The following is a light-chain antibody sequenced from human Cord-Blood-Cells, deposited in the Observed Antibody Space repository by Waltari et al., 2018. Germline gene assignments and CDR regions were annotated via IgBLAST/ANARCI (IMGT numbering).Light chain of an antibody. CDR1: QGISSW. CDR3: QQANSFPPLT. V-gene: IGKV1-12*01. Sequence: DIQMTQSPSSVSASVGDRVTITCRASQGISSWVAWYQQKPGKAPKLLIDAASSLQSGVPTRFSGSGSGTDFTLTISSLQPEDFATYYCQQANSFPPLTFGGGTKVEIK. J-gene: IGKJ4*01. CDR2: AAS.